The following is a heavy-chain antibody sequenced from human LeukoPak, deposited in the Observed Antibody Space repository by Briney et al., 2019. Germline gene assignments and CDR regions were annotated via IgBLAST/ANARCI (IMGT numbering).Heavy chain of an antibody. CDR1: GGSISSGDFS. Sequence: SETLSLTCTVYGGSISSGDFSWSWVRQHPEKGLEWIGYIYYSGTAYYNPSLKSRVTMSVDTSKNQFSLKLDSVTAADTAVYYCARFSNAHGVKFDYWGQGTLVTVSS. CDR3: ARFSNAHGVKFDY. V-gene: IGHV4-31*03. J-gene: IGHJ4*02. CDR2: IYYSGTA. D-gene: IGHD2-8*01.